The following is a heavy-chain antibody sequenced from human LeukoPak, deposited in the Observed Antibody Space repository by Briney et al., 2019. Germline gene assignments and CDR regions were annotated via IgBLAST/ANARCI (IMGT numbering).Heavy chain of an antibody. V-gene: IGHV3-7*01. CDR1: GFTFSRYW. J-gene: IGHJ3*02. CDR2: INQDGNEK. Sequence: GGSLRLSCAASGFTFSRYWMSWVPQAPGKGREWVANINQDGNEKYYVDSVKGRFAISRDNAKNSLYLQMNSLRAEDTAVYYCASQHCSSTTCYTDAFDIWGQGTMVTVSS. CDR3: ASQHCSSTTCYTDAFDI. D-gene: IGHD2-2*02.